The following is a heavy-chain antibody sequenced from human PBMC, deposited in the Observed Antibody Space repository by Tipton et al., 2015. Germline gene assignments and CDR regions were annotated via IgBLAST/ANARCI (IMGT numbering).Heavy chain of an antibody. CDR2: LSLDGST. Sequence: GSLRLSCAASGFSVRSNYMSWVRQAPGKGLECVSVLSLDGSTNYADSVKGRFIISRDNAKNSLYLQMNSLRTEDTALYHCVKGSFISVYGSFGYYLDYWGQGTLVTVSS. J-gene: IGHJ4*02. CDR3: VKGSFISVYGSFGYYLDY. D-gene: IGHD3-22*01. CDR1: GFSVRSNY. V-gene: IGHV3-53*05.